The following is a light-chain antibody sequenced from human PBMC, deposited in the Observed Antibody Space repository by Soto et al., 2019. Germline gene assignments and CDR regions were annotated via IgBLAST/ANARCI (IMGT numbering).Light chain of an antibody. CDR2: FVS. CDR3: QQVVNFPIT. Sequence: DIQMTQSPSSVSASVGDSVVITCRASQPVHDWLAWYQQKPGKAPKLLMYFVSRLQTGVPSRFSGSGSGTEFILTISNRQPEDFATYYCQQVVNFPITFGQGTRLEIE. V-gene: IGKV1-12*01. CDR1: QPVHDW. J-gene: IGKJ5*01.